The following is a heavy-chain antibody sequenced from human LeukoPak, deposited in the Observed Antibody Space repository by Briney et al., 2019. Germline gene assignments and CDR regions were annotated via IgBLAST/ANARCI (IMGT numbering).Heavy chain of an antibody. CDR1: GGSISSGSYY. CDR3: ARELSEMGELFFDY. J-gene: IGHJ4*02. D-gene: IGHD3-16*01. Sequence: SQTLSLTCTVSGGSISSGSYYWRWIRQPAGKGLEWIGRIYTSGSTNYNPSLKSRVTISVDTSKNQFSLKLSSVTAADTAVYYCARELSEMGELFFDYWGQGTLVTVSS. CDR2: IYTSGST. V-gene: IGHV4-61*02.